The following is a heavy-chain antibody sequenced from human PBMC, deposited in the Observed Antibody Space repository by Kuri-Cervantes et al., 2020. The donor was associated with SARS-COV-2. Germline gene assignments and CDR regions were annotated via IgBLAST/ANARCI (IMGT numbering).Heavy chain of an antibody. J-gene: IGHJ2*01. D-gene: IGHD6-13*01. CDR1: GDSISNTNYY. CDR2: VSYSGSA. V-gene: IGHV4-39*01. CDR3: ARLAGYSSSWYLYWYFDL. Sequence: SETLSLTCTVSGDSISNTNYYWGWIRQPPGKGLEWIGSVSYSGSAYYNPSLKSRVIIFVDTSKNQLSLKLSSVTAADTAVYYCARLAGYSSSWYLYWYFDLWGRGTLFTVSS.